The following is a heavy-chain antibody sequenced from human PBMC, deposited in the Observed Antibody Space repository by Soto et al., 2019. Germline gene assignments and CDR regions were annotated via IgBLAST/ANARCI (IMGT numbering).Heavy chain of an antibody. CDR3: AAEQQPPYYYDSSGSIIDY. J-gene: IGHJ4*02. CDR2: IVVGSGNT. D-gene: IGHD3-22*01. CDR1: GFTFTSSA. V-gene: IGHV1-58*01. Sequence: SVKVSCKASGFTFTSSAVQWVRQARGQRLEWIGWIVVGSGNTNYAQKFQERVTITRDMSTSTAYMELSSLRSEDTAVYYCAAEQQPPYYYDSSGSIIDYWGQGTLVTVSS.